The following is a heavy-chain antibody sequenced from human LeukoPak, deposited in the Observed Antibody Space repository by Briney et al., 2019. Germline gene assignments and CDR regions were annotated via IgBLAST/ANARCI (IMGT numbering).Heavy chain of an antibody. Sequence: SETLSLTCTVSGGSTGSADYYWSWIRQPPGKGLEWIGYIYYSGSTYYTPSLRGRVTISVDTSKNQFSLNLSSVTAADTAVYYCARGYSLDYWGQGTLVTVSS. CDR1: GGSTGSADYY. V-gene: IGHV4-30-4*01. D-gene: IGHD5-18*01. CDR2: IYYSGST. J-gene: IGHJ4*02. CDR3: ARGYSLDY.